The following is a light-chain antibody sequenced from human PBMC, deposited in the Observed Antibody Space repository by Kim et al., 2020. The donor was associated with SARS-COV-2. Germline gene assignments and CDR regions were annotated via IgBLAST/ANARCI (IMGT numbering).Light chain of an antibody. J-gene: IGKJ2*01. Sequence: IVMTQSPATLSVSPGERATLSCRASQSVSSNLAWYQQKPGQAPRLLIYGASTRATGIPARFSGSGSGTEFTLTISSLQSEDFAVYYCQQYNWGYTFGQGTKLEI. CDR2: GAS. V-gene: IGKV3-15*01. CDR3: QQYNWGYT. CDR1: QSVSSN.